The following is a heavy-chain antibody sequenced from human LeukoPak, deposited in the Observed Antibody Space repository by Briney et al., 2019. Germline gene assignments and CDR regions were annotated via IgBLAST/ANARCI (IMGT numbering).Heavy chain of an antibody. J-gene: IGHJ3*02. D-gene: IGHD1-7*01. V-gene: IGHV3-23*01. CDR1: GFAFSFYA. CDR3: AKEKYNWNYVRYFDI. CDR2: INANSGTT. Sequence: GGSLRLSCAASGFAFSFYAMSWLRQPPGKGLEWVSTINANSGTTSYAASVRGRFTISRDNSKNTLYVQMNSLRAEDTAVYYCAKEKYNWNYVRYFDIWGQGTMVTVSS.